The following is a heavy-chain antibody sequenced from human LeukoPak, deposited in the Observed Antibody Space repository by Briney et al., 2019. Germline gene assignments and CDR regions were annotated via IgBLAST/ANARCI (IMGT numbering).Heavy chain of an antibody. Sequence: EASVKVSCKASGYTFTSYGISWVRQAPGQGLEWMGWISAYNGNTNYAQKLQGRVTMTTDTSTSTAYMELRSLRSDDTAVYYCANNLKKRSPPNTSTSGYWARGTLVNVP. V-gene: IGHV1-18*01. CDR1: GYTFTSYG. CDR3: ANNLKKRSPPNTSTSGY. J-gene: IGHJ4*02. D-gene: IGHD2-2*01. CDR2: ISAYNGNT.